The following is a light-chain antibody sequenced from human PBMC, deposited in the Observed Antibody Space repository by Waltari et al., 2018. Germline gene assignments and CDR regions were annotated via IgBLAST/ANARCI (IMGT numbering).Light chain of an antibody. CDR1: SSDVGGYNY. Sequence: HSALAQPASVSGSPGQSITISCTGTSSDVGGYNYVSWYQQHPGKAPRLMISDVNHRPSGVSTRFSGSKSGNTASLTISGLQAEDEADYYCSSFTRTNSWVFGGGTKLTVL. J-gene: IGLJ3*02. V-gene: IGLV2-14*03. CDR3: SSFTRTNSWV. CDR2: DVN.